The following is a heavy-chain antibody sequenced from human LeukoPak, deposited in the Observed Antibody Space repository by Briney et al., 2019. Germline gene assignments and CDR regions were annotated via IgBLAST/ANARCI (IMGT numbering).Heavy chain of an antibody. D-gene: IGHD3-10*01. CDR1: GFTFSSYA. CDR3: AKGYASGSYSTFDY. CDR2: ISGSGGST. V-gene: IGHV3-23*01. J-gene: IGHJ4*02. Sequence: GGSLRLSCAASGFTFSSYAMSWVRQAPGKGLEWVSTISGSGGSTYYADSVKGRFTISRDNSKNTLYLQMNSPRAEDTAVYYCAKGYASGSYSTFDYWGQGTLVTVSS.